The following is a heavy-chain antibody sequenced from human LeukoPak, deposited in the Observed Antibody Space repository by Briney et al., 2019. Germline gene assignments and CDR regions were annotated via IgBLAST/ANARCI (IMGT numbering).Heavy chain of an antibody. V-gene: IGHV1-2*02. D-gene: IGHD1-26*01. Sequence: ASVKVSCKASGYXFTDYYIHWVRQAPGQGLECMGWINPNSGDTNYAQKLQGRATMTRDTSIRTAYMEVSRLRSDDTAVYYCARSREHTFDIWGQGTMVTVSS. CDR1: GYXFTDYY. CDR2: INPNSGDT. J-gene: IGHJ3*02. CDR3: ARSREHTFDI.